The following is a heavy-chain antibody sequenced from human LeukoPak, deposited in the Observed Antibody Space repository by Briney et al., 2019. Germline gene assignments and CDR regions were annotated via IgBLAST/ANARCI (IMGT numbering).Heavy chain of an antibody. CDR3: ATIQDTAMVEFDY. CDR2: ISHSGST. Sequence: SETLSLTCAVYGGSFSGYCWSWIRQPPGKGLEWIGEISHSGSTNYNPSLKSRVTISVDTSKNQFSLKLSSVTAADTAVYYCATIQDTAMVEFDYWGQGTLVTVSS. CDR1: GGSFSGYC. V-gene: IGHV4-34*01. J-gene: IGHJ4*02. D-gene: IGHD5-18*01.